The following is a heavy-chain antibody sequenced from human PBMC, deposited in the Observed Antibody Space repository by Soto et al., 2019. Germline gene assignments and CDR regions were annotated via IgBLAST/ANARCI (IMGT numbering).Heavy chain of an antibody. CDR1: GFSLSSDY. CDR2: IKAEGSEK. V-gene: IGHV3-7*03. Sequence: GGSLRLSCAASGFSLSSDYMTWVRQAPGKGREWVANIKAEGSEKKYVESVKGRFTTSRDTDKKSLYLQTNSLSAEDTAVYYCARDIITYSSSYENWFDAWGQGTMVTVSS. D-gene: IGHD6-6*01. J-gene: IGHJ5*02. CDR3: ARDIITYSSSYENWFDA.